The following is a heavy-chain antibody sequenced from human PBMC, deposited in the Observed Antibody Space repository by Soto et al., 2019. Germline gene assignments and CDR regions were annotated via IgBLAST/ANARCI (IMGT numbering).Heavy chain of an antibody. D-gene: IGHD2-15*01. CDR3: AKGGHCSGGSCYSVTWFDP. Sequence: PGGSLRLSCAASGFTFSSYAMSWVRQAPGKGLEWVSAISGSGGSTYYADSAKGRFTISRDNSKNTLYLQMNSLRAEDTAVYYCAKGGHCSGGSCYSVTWFDPWGQGTLVTVSS. CDR2: ISGSGGST. V-gene: IGHV3-23*01. CDR1: GFTFSSYA. J-gene: IGHJ5*02.